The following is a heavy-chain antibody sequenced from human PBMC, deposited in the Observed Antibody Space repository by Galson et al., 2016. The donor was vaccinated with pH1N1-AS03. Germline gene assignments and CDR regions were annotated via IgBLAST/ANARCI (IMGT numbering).Heavy chain of an antibody. Sequence: SVKVSCKASGGTFGNYAISWMRQAPGQGLEWMGGIHPIFGTPSYAQKFQGRLTVTADDSKSAAYLALSSLTSEDTAIYYCARDRHYDSSGRYFYESEHWGQGTLVIVSS. CDR1: GGTFGNYA. J-gene: IGHJ4*02. CDR2: IHPIFGTP. D-gene: IGHD3-22*01. CDR3: ARDRHYDSSGRYFYESEH. V-gene: IGHV1-69*13.